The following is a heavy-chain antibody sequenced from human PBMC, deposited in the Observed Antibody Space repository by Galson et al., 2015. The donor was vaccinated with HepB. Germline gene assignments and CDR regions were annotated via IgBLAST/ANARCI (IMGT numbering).Heavy chain of an antibody. CDR1: GFTFSNYA. J-gene: IGHJ4*02. CDR2: ISYDGINK. Sequence: SLRLSCAASGFTFSNYAFHWVRQAPGKGLEWVALISYDGINKYYADSVKGRFTISRDKPKNTLFLQMNNMRGEDTALYYCASLETRGMTTMPFDYWGKGTLVTVS. CDR3: ASLETRGMTTMPFDY. V-gene: IGHV3-30-3*02. D-gene: IGHD5-24*01.